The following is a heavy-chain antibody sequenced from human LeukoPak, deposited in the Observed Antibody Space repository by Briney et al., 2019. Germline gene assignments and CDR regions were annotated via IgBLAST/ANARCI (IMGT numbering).Heavy chain of an antibody. J-gene: IGHJ4*02. CDR1: GYTFTGYY. Sequence: ASVKVSCKASGYTFTGYYMHWVRQAPGQGLEWMGWINPNGGGTNYAQKFQGRVTMTRDTSISTAYMELSRLRSDDTAVYYCARNMGGVITPFDYWGQGTLVTVSS. D-gene: IGHD3-22*01. CDR3: ARNMGGVITPFDY. CDR2: INPNGGGT. V-gene: IGHV1-2*02.